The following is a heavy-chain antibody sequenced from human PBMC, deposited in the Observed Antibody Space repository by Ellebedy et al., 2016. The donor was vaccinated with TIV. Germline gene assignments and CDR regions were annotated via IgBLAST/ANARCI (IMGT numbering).Heavy chain of an antibody. J-gene: IGHJ4*02. CDR1: GFTFSTFY. D-gene: IGHD6-19*01. CDR2: IKQDGSEK. CDR3: ARGSGWLTDS. Sequence: PGGSLRLSCRASGFTFSTFYMTWFRQAPGKGLEWVANIKQDGSEKFYVNSVKGRFTISRENAKNSLFLQMNSLRVDDTAVYYCARGSGWLTDSWGQGTLVTVSS. V-gene: IGHV3-7*03.